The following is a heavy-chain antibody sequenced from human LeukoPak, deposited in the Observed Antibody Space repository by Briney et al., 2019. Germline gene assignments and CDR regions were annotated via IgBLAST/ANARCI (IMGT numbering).Heavy chain of an antibody. J-gene: IGHJ6*02. CDR2: INPVGGST. CDR1: GYTFTSYY. Sequence: ASVKVSCKAPGYTFTSYYMHWVRQAPGQGLEWMGIINPVGGSTSYAQKFQGRVTMTRDTSTSTVYMELSSLRSEDTAVYYCARDQTPDGMDVWGQGTTVTVSS. V-gene: IGHV1-46*01. CDR3: ARDQTPDGMDV.